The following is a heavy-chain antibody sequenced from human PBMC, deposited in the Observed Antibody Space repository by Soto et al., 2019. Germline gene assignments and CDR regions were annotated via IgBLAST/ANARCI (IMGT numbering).Heavy chain of an antibody. CDR1: GGTFSSYT. CDR3: ARDHTVVVPAASPTARRPGHYYYCMDV. Sequence: SVKVSCKASGGTFSSYTISWVRRAPGQGLEWMGRIIPILGIANYAQKFQGRVTITADKSTSTAYMELSSLRSEDTAVYYCARDHTVVVPAASPTARRPGHYYYCMDVWGKGTTVTVSS. CDR2: IIPILGIA. D-gene: IGHD2-2*01. J-gene: IGHJ6*03. V-gene: IGHV1-69*04.